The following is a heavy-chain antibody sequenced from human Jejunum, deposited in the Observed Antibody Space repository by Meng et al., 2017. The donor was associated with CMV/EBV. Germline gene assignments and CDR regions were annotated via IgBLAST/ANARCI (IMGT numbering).Heavy chain of an antibody. CDR3: VSLVTLRQGVVH. V-gene: IGHV1-2*02. CDR1: VYSFTGDY. CDR2: VNSGSRGT. D-gene: IGHD2-21*02. Sequence: KPAVYSFTGDYVHWVRQAPGQGLQWMGWVNSGSRGTFYAQAFQGRVTMSRDTSIGTAYMELSALTSDDTAMYYCVSLVTLRQGVVHWGQGTLVTVSS. J-gene: IGHJ1*01.